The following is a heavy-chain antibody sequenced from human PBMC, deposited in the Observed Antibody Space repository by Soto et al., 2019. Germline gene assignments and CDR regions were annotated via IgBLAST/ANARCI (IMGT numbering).Heavy chain of an antibody. Sequence: GASVKVSCKVSGYTLTELSMHWVRQAPGKGLEWMGGFDPEDGETIYAQKFQGRVTMTEDTSTDTAYTELSSLRSEDTAVYYCATVVGRIAAAHPLLDYWGQGTLVTVSS. V-gene: IGHV1-24*01. J-gene: IGHJ4*02. D-gene: IGHD6-13*01. CDR3: ATVVGRIAAAHPLLDY. CDR1: GYTLTELS. CDR2: FDPEDGET.